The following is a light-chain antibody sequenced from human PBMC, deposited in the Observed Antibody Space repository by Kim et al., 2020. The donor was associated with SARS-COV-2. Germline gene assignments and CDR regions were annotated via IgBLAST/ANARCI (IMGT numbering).Light chain of an antibody. J-gene: IGLJ1*01. CDR3: SSHTTSSTYV. CDR2: DVS. Sequence: GRSITISGTGTSSDVVGYNSVSWYQQHPGKAPKLMIYDVSERASGVSNRFSGSQSGNTASLTISGLRAEDEADYYCSSHTTSSTYVFGSGTKVTVL. V-gene: IGLV2-14*03. CDR1: SSDVVGYNS.